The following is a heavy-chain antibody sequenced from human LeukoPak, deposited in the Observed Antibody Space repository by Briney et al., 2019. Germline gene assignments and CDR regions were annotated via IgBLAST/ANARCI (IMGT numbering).Heavy chain of an antibody. CDR2: IYYSGST. Sequence: SQTQSLTCTVSGGSISSGDYYWSWIRQPPGKGLEWIGYIYYSGSTYYNPSLKSRVTISVDTSKNQFSLKLSSVTAADTAVYYCARETGILTGYTYYFDYWGQGTLVTVSS. V-gene: IGHV4-30-4*08. D-gene: IGHD3-9*01. CDR1: GGSISSGDYY. J-gene: IGHJ4*02. CDR3: ARETGILTGYTYYFDY.